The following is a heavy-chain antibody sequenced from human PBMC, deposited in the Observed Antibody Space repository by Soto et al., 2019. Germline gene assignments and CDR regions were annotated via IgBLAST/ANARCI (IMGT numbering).Heavy chain of an antibody. CDR3: ARAHLWDY. CDR2: INHSGST. D-gene: IGHD3-10*01. Sequence: SETLSLTCAVYGGSFSGYYWSWIRQPPGKGLEWIGEINHSGSTNYNPSLKSRVTISVDTSKNQFSLKLSSVTAADTAVYYCARAHLWDYWGQGTRVTVSS. V-gene: IGHV4-34*01. CDR1: GGSFSGYY. J-gene: IGHJ4*02.